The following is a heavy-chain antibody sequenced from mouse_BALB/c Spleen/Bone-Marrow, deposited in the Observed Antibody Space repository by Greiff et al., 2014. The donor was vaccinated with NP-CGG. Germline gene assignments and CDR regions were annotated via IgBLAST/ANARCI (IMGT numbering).Heavy chain of an antibody. J-gene: IGHJ2*01. D-gene: IGHD1-1*01. CDR2: IDPANGNT. V-gene: IGHV14-3*02. Sequence: QLQQSGAELVKPGASVKLSCTASGFNIKDTYMHWVKQRPEQGLEWIGRIDPANGNTKYDPKFQGKATITADTSSNTAYLQLSSLTSEDTAVYYCARIYYYGRGYFDYWGQGTTLTVSS. CDR1: GFNIKDTY. CDR3: ARIYYYGRGYFDY.